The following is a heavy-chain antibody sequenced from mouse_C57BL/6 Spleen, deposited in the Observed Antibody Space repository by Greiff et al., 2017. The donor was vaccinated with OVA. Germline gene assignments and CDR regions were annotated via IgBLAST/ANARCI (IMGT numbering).Heavy chain of an antibody. J-gene: IGHJ2*01. CDR1: GFTFSDYY. CDR3: ARAYDYDGDYFDY. Sequence: EVMLVESEGGLVQPGRSMKLSCTASGFTFSDYYMAWVRQVPEKGLEWVANINYDGSSTYYLDSLKSRFIISRDNAKNILYLQMSSLKSEDTATYYRARAYDYDGDYFDYWGQGTTLTVSS. V-gene: IGHV5-16*01. D-gene: IGHD2-4*01. CDR2: INYDGSST.